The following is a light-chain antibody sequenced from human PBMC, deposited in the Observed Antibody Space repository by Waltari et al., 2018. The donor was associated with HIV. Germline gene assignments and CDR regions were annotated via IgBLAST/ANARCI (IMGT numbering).Light chain of an antibody. CDR3: ASFTGDNTVM. Sequence: AVTQPTSVSGLPGQSTTISCTGDDTAFSLYTFVSWYQQPSGKPPRLILYDVDSRASGVSDRFSGSMSGNTASLTISGLRAEDEGHYYCASFTGDNTVMFGGGTEVTVL. J-gene: IGLJ3*02. CDR1: DTAFSLYTF. V-gene: IGLV2-14*03. CDR2: DVD.